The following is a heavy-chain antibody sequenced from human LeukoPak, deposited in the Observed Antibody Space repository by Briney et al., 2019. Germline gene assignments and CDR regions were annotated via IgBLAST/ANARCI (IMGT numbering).Heavy chain of an antibody. Sequence: GGSLRLSCAASGLTFNTYWMNWVRQAPGKGLEWVASINQDGSEKKYVDSVKGRFTISRDNARNSLYPQMNSLRAEDTALYYCTRVPGLSFWDYWGQGTLVTVSS. D-gene: IGHD3-16*02. V-gene: IGHV3-7*01. CDR3: TRVPGLSFWDY. CDR1: GLTFNTYW. CDR2: INQDGSEK. J-gene: IGHJ4*02.